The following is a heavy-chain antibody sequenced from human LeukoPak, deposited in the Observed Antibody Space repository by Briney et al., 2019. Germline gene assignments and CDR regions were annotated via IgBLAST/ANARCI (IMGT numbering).Heavy chain of an antibody. CDR1: GYTFTGYY. Sequence: ASMNIYCTSYGYTFTGYYMHWVLQAPGQGLEWMGWINPNSGGTNYAQKFQGRVTMTRDTSISTAYMGLSRLRSDDTAVYYCARVRVGATTFYYYGMDVWGQGTTVTVSS. J-gene: IGHJ6*02. D-gene: IGHD1-26*01. CDR3: ARVRVGATTFYYYGMDV. V-gene: IGHV1-2*02. CDR2: INPNSGGT.